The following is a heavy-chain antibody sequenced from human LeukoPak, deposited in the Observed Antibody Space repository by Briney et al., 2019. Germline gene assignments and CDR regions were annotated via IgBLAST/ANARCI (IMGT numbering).Heavy chain of an antibody. CDR3: ARDGWKYYDSSGYWNY. Sequence: ASVKVSFKDSGYTFTSYRISWVRQAPAQGLEWMEWISPYNGNTNYAQKLQGRVTMTTDTSTSTAYMELRSLRPDDTAVYYCARDGWKYYDSSGYWNYWGQGTLVTVSS. J-gene: IGHJ4*02. CDR2: ISPYNGNT. V-gene: IGHV1-18*01. CDR1: GYTFTSYR. D-gene: IGHD3-22*01.